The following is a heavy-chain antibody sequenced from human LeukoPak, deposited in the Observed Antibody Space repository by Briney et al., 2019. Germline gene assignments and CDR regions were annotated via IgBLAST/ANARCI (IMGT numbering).Heavy chain of an antibody. CDR1: GYTFTNYV. V-gene: IGHV1-8*01. D-gene: IGHD6-19*01. Sequence: ASVKVSCKTSGYTFTNYVINWVRQATGQGLEWMGWMNPNSGNTGYAQKFQGRVTMTRNTSISTAYMELSSLRSEDTAVYYCARGQIHGWDYFDFWGQGTLVTVSS. CDR2: MNPNSGNT. CDR3: ARGQIHGWDYFDF. J-gene: IGHJ4*02.